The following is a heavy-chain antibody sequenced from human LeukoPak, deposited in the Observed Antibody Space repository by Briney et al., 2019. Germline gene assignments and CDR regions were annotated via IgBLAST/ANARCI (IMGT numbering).Heavy chain of an antibody. CDR3: ASTTDLEMATIFDS. Sequence: GGALRLSCAASGYTLDNDGMSWGPQAPRKGLGWGSGINGNVGSTGYADSVTGRLTISRDNDKNSLYLQMNSLRAEDTALYYCASTTDLEMATIFDSWGQGTLVTVSS. D-gene: IGHD5-24*01. CDR2: INGNVGST. J-gene: IGHJ5*01. V-gene: IGHV3-20*04. CDR1: GYTLDNDG.